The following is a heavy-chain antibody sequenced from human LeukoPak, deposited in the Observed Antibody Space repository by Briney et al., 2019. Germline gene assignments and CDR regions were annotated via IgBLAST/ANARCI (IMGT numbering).Heavy chain of an antibody. D-gene: IGHD3-3*01. CDR1: GYTFTSYD. CDR2: MNPNSGNT. CDR3: ARGRPTTIFGVENWFDP. J-gene: IGHJ5*02. Sequence: AXXKVSCKASGYTFTSYDINWVRQATGQGLEWMGWMNPNSGNTGYAQKFQGRVTITRNNSIRTTYMELSSLRSEDTAVYYCARGRPTTIFGVENWFDPWGQGTLVTVSS. V-gene: IGHV1-8*01.